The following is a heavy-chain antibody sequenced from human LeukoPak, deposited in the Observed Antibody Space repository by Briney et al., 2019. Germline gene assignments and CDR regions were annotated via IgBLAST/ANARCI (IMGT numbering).Heavy chain of an antibody. J-gene: IGHJ6*02. Sequence: PGRSLRLSCAASGFTFNSFGMHWVRQAPGKGLEWVAVISYDGSNKYSADSVKGRFTISRDNAKNSLYLQMNSLRDEDTAVYYCAREDYNPPRAMDVWGQGTTVTVSS. CDR3: AREDYNPPRAMDV. V-gene: IGHV3-33*05. CDR2: ISYDGSNK. CDR1: GFTFNSFG. D-gene: IGHD3-10*01.